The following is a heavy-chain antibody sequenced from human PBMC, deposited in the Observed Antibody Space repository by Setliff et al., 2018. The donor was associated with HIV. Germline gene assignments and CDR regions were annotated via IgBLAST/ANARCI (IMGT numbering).Heavy chain of an antibody. Sequence: SETLSLTCTVSGGSINSGGYYWSWIRQHPGKGLEWIGYIYHSGSTYYNPSLKSRVTISVDTSKNQFSLKLSSVTAADTAVYYCARAPITIFGVIIIPVYFDYWGQGTLVTVSS. CDR1: GGSINSGGYY. V-gene: IGHV4-31*03. CDR3: ARAPITIFGVIIIPVYFDY. J-gene: IGHJ4*02. D-gene: IGHD3-3*01. CDR2: IYHSGST.